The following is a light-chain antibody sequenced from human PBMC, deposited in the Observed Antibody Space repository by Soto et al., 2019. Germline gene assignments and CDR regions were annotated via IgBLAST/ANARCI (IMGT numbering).Light chain of an antibody. CDR3: QQSGSSPPFT. Sequence: IVLTQSPGTLSLSPGERATLSCRASQSVSASYLAWYQQRPGQAPRLLIYGAYTRATGIPDRFSGSGSGTDFTITISRLEPEDFAVYYCQQSGSSPPFTFGPGTKVDIK. CDR1: QSVSASY. J-gene: IGKJ3*01. V-gene: IGKV3-20*01. CDR2: GAY.